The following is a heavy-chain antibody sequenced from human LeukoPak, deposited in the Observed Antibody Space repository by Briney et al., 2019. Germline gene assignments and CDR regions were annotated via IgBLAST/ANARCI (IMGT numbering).Heavy chain of an antibody. CDR3: ARVDIYWFDP. J-gene: IGHJ5*02. Sequence: SGGSLRLSCAASGFTFSSYEMNWVRQAPGKGLEWVSYISSSGGTIYYADTVKGRLTISRDNAKNSLYLQMNSLRAEDTAVYYCARVDIYWFDPWGQGTLVTVSS. CDR2: ISSSGGTI. D-gene: IGHD3-3*02. V-gene: IGHV3-48*03. CDR1: GFTFSSYE.